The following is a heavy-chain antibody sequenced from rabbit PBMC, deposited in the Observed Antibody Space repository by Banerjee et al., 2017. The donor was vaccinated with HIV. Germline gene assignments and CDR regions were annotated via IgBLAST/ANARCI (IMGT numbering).Heavy chain of an antibody. Sequence: QQQLEASGGGLVQPEGSLTLSCTASGFSFSNKYVMCWVRQAPGKGLEWIACMNTISGDTVYATWSKGRVNSSKTSWTTVTLQMTRLTAADTAADFCARYWGGVIGRNLNLWGPGTLVTVS. CDR1: GFSFSNKYV. CDR3: ARYWGGVIGRNLNL. V-gene: IGHV1S45*01. J-gene: IGHJ4*01. CDR2: MNTISGDT. D-gene: IGHD4-1*01.